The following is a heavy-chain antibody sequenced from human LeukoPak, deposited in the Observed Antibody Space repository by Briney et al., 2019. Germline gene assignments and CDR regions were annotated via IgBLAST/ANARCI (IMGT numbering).Heavy chain of an antibody. J-gene: IGHJ4*02. CDR1: GYTFTSYY. V-gene: IGHV1-46*01. CDR2: INPSGGST. Sequence: GASVKVSCKASGYTFTSYYMHWVRQAPGQGLEWMGIINPSGGSTSYAQKFPGRVTMTRDASTSTVYMEVSSLRSDDTAVYYCARDGYDSSGPLDYWGQGTLVTVSS. CDR3: ARDGYDSSGPLDY. D-gene: IGHD3-22*01.